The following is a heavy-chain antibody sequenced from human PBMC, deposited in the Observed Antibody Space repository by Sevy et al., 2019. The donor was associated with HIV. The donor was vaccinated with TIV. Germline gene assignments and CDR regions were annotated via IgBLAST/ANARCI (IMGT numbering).Heavy chain of an antibody. J-gene: IGHJ6*02. CDR3: VRLMWAVAGTGLYYYYYGMDV. CDR1: GYTFTSYG. CDR2: ISAYNGNT. V-gene: IGHV1-18*01. Sequence: ASVKVSCKASGYTFTSYGISWVRQAPGQGLEWMGWISAYNGNTNYAQKLQGRVTMTTDTSTSTAYMELRSLRSDDTAVYYCVRLMWAVAGTGLYYYYYGMDVWGQGTTVTVSS. D-gene: IGHD6-19*01.